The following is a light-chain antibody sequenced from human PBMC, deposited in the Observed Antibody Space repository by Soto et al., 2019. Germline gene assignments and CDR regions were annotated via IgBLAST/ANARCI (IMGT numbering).Light chain of an antibody. Sequence: DIQMTQSPPTLSASVGDRVTITCRAGQSINRWFAWYQQKPGRAPKLLIYDVSTLQSGVPSRFSGSGSETEFILTISSLQPDDFATYYCQQYNAFYTFGQGTRVEIK. CDR3: QQYNAFYT. CDR1: QSINRW. J-gene: IGKJ2*01. CDR2: DVS. V-gene: IGKV1-5*01.